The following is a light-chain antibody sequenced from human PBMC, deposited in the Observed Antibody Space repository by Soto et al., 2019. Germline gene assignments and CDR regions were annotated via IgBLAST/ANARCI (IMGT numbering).Light chain of an antibody. CDR3: CSYAGSFYV. Sequence: QSALTQPASVSGSPGQSITISCTGTSSDVGSYNLVSWYQQHPGKAPKLMIYEVSKWPSGVSNRFSGSKSGNTASLTISGLQAEDEADYYCCSYAGSFYVFGTGTKLTVL. J-gene: IGLJ1*01. CDR2: EVS. CDR1: SSDVGSYNL. V-gene: IGLV2-23*02.